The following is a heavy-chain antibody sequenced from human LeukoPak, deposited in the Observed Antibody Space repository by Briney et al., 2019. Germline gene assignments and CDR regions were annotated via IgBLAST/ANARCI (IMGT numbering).Heavy chain of an antibody. CDR2: IGVGGGRK. D-gene: IGHD3-16*01. CDR3: ARDANDYASPPDY. Sequence: GGSLRLSCATSGFTFRTYSMNWVRQAPGKGLEWISYIGVGGGRKFYADSVKGRFTVSRDDAKNSVYLEMSSLRAEDTAVYYCARDANDYASPPDYWGQGTLVTVSS. J-gene: IGHJ4*02. CDR1: GFTFRTYS. V-gene: IGHV3-48*01.